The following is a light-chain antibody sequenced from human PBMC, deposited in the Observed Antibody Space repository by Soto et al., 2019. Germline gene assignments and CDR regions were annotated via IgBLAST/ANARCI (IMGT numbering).Light chain of an antibody. V-gene: IGKV1-5*01. CDR3: QQSETYPLT. J-gene: IGKJ5*01. CDR1: QTISTW. CDR2: DAS. Sequence: DIQMTQSPSTLSASVGDRVTITFRASQTISTWLAWYQHKPGKAPNLLIYDASTLMSGVPSRFSSSGSGTEFTLTISSLQPGDFATYYCQQSETYPLTFGQGTRLEIK.